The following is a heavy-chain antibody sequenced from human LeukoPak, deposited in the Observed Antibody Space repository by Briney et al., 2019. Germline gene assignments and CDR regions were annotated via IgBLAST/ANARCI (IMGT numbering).Heavy chain of an antibody. V-gene: IGHV3-48*01. D-gene: IGHD3-22*01. CDR2: ISSSSSTI. CDR3: ARDPDYYDSSGYYQFDY. CDR1: GFTFSSYS. Sequence: PGGSLRLSCAASGFTFSSYSMNWVRQAPGKGLEWVSYISSSSSTIYYADSVKGRFTSSRDNAKNSLYLQMNSLRAEDTAVYYCARDPDYYDSSGYYQFDYWGQGTLVTVSS. J-gene: IGHJ4*02.